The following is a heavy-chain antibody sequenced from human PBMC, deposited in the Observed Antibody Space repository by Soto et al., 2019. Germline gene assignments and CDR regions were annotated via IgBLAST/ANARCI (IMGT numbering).Heavy chain of an antibody. V-gene: IGHV4-59*12. CDR1: GGSLSSYY. CDR3: ARLVGNSWLDY. D-gene: IGHD6-13*01. Sequence: SETLSLTCTVSGGSLSSYYWTWIRQPPGKGLEWIGYVYYSGNTNYNPSLKSRVTISVDTSKNQFSLQLNSVTPEDTAVYYCARLVGNSWLDYWGQGTVVTVSS. CDR2: VYYSGNT. J-gene: IGHJ4*02.